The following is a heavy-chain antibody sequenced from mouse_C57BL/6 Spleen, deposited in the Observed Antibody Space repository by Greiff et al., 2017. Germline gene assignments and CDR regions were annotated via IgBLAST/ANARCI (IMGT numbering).Heavy chain of an antibody. V-gene: IGHV5-9-1*02. CDR3: TRDGGYYFDY. Sequence: EVHLVESGAGLVKPGGSLKLSCAASGFTFSSYAMSWVRQTPEKRLEWVAYISSGGDYIYYADTVKGRFTISRDNARNTLYLQMSSLKSEDTAMYYCTRDGGYYFDYWGQGTTLTVSS. CDR1: GFTFSSYA. CDR2: ISSGGDYI. J-gene: IGHJ2*01. D-gene: IGHD2-3*01.